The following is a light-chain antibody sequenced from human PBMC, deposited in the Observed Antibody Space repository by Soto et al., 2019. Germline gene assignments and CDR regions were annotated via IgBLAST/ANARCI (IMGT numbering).Light chain of an antibody. CDR1: QSISSY. Sequence: DIQMTQSPSSLSASVGDRVTITCRASQSISSYLNWYQQKPGKAPKLLIYAASSLQSGVPSRFSGSGSGTDFTLTISSLQPEDFATYYCQPSYSTLSFCPGTKVDIK. CDR2: AAS. V-gene: IGKV1-39*01. J-gene: IGKJ3*01. CDR3: QPSYSTLS.